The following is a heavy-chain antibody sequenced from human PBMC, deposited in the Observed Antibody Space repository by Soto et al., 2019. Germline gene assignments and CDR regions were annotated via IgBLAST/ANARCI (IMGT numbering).Heavy chain of an antibody. V-gene: IGHV2-70*04. D-gene: IGHD3-3*02. CDR2: IDWDDDK. CDR1: GFSLSTSGMR. Sequence: SGPTLVNPTQTLTLTCTFSGFSLSTSGMRVSWIRQPPGKALEWLARIDWDDDKFYSTSLKTRLTISKDTSKNQVVLTMTNMDPVDTATYYCARIGIGPLDYWGQGTLVTVSS. CDR3: ARIGIGPLDY. J-gene: IGHJ4*02.